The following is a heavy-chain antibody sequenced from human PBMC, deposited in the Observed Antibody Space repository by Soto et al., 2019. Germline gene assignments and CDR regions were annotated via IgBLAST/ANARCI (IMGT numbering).Heavy chain of an antibody. CDR1: GYTFTSYY. D-gene: IGHD3-22*01. CDR2: INPSGGST. Sequence: GASVKVSCKASGYTFTSYYMHWVRQAPGQGPEWMGIINPSGGSTSYAQKFQGRVTMTRDTSTSTVYMELSSLRSEDTAVYYCARLKPNYYDSSGYQGYFDYWGQGTLVTVSS. CDR3: ARLKPNYYDSSGYQGYFDY. V-gene: IGHV1-46*01. J-gene: IGHJ4*02.